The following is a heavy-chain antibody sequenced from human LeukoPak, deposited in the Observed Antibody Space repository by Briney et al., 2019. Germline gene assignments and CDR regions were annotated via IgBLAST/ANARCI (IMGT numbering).Heavy chain of an antibody. Sequence: SSETLSLTCTVSGGSISSSSYYWGWIRQPPGKGLEWIGSIYYSGSTYDNPSLKSRVTISVDTSKNQFSLKLSSVTAADTAVYYCARDPPDLSGSYPRWGIGYWGQGTLVTVSS. J-gene: IGHJ4*02. CDR1: GGSISSSSYY. CDR2: IYYSGST. D-gene: IGHD1-26*01. CDR3: ARDPPDLSGSYPRWGIGY. V-gene: IGHV4-39*07.